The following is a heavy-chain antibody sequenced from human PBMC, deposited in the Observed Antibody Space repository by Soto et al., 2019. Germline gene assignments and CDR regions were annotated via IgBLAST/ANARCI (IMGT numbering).Heavy chain of an antibody. Sequence: EVQLVESGGGLVQPGGSLRLSCAASGFTFSSYRMNWVRQAPGKGLEWVSYISSSSSTIYYADSVKGRFTISRDNAKNSLYLQMNSLRDEDTAVYYCARDIVVVPAAITYYYYGMDVWGQGTTVTVSS. CDR3: ARDIVVVPAAITYYYYGMDV. CDR2: ISSSSSTI. D-gene: IGHD2-2*01. CDR1: GFTFSSYR. J-gene: IGHJ6*02. V-gene: IGHV3-48*02.